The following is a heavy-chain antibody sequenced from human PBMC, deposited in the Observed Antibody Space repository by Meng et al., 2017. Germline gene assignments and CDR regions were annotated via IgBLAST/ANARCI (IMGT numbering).Heavy chain of an antibody. D-gene: IGHD2-8*01. CDR3: ARDLYCTNGVCYVFDY. CDR2: IYHSGST. Sequence: SQTPSLTCAVSGYSISSGYYWGWIRQPPGKGLEWIGSIYHSGSTYYNPSLKSRVTISVDTSKNQFSLKLSSVTAADTAVYYCARDLYCTNGVCYVFDYWGQGTLVTVSS. V-gene: IGHV4-38-2*02. CDR1: GYSISSGYY. J-gene: IGHJ4*02.